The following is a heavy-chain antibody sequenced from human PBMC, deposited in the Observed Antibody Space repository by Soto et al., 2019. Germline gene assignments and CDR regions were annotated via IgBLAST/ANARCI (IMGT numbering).Heavy chain of an antibody. J-gene: IGHJ4*02. CDR1: GFAVSNNY. Sequence: PGGSLRLSCVASGFAVSNNYMNWVHQAPGKGLEWVSVVYSGGTTYYADSVRGRFTVSRDDSKNTLFLQMSSLRAEDTAVYYCARAGSPFDSDSSGYWGFDHWGQGTLVTVSS. D-gene: IGHD3-22*01. CDR2: VYSGGTT. V-gene: IGHV3-53*01. CDR3: ARAGSPFDSDSSGYWGFDH.